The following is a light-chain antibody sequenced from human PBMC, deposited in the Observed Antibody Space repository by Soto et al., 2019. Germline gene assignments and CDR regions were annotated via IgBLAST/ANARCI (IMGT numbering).Light chain of an antibody. V-gene: IGKV3-11*01. CDR2: DAS. J-gene: IGKJ1*01. CDR1: QSVSSK. CDR3: QQYNNWPRT. Sequence: IMLTQSPATVSLTPGERATLSCRASQSVSSKLAWYQQKPGQAPRLLIYDASNRATGIPARFSGSGSGTDFTLTISSLEPEDFALYSCQQYNNWPRTFGQGSMVDIK.